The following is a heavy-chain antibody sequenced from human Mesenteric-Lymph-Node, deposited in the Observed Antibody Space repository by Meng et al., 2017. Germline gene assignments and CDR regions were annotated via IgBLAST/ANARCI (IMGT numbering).Heavy chain of an antibody. CDR3: ARDRAGTGGFDY. J-gene: IGHJ4*02. V-gene: IGHV3-23*01. CDR1: GFTFSSYA. Sequence: GESLKISCAASGFTFSSYAMSWVRQAPGKGLEWVSAISGSGGSTYYADSVKGRFTISRDNAKNTLYLQMNSLRAEDTAVYYCARDRAGTGGFDYWGQGTLVTVSS. CDR2: ISGSGGST. D-gene: IGHD1-1*01.